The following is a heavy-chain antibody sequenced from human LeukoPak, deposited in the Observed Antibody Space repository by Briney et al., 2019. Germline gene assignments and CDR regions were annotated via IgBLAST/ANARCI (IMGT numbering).Heavy chain of an antibody. CDR2: INPNSGGT. V-gene: IGHV1-2*02. D-gene: IGHD6-19*01. CDR3: ARGKSSGWRGAFDI. J-gene: IGHJ3*02. Sequence: ASVKVSCKASGYTFTGYYMHWVRQAPGQGLEWMGWINPNSGGTNYAQKFQGRVTMTRDTSISTAYMELSRLRSDDTAVYYCARGKSSGWRGAFDIWGQGTMVTVSS. CDR1: GYTFTGYY.